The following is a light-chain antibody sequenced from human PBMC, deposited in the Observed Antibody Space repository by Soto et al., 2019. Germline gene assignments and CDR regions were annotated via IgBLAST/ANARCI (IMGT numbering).Light chain of an antibody. V-gene: IGKV3-11*01. Sequence: VLLSQSPVTLSLSPGERATLSCRASQSFRGLLAWYQQKPGQAPRILIYDAYNRDTGIPPRFSGSGSGTDFTLTISSLEPEDSVVYYCQQHHMWPITFGQGTRLEIK. J-gene: IGKJ5*01. CDR1: QSFRGL. CDR2: DAY. CDR3: QQHHMWPIT.